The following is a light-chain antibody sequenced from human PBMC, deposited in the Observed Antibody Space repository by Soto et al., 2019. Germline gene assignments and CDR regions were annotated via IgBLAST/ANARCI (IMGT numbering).Light chain of an antibody. V-gene: IGKV1-5*01. CDR1: QSISNR. CDR3: QHYGGMWT. Sequence: DIQMTQSPSTLSASVGDSVTITCRASQSISNRLAWYQQKPGKAPKVLIYDASSLESGVPSRFSASGSGIEFILTISSLQPDDFASYCCQHYGGMWTFGQGTKVEMK. CDR2: DAS. J-gene: IGKJ1*01.